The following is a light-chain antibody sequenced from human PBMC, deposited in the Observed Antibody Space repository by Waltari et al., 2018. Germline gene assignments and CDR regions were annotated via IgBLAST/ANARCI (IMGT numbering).Light chain of an antibody. J-gene: IGKJ1*01. V-gene: IGKV3-20*01. CDR1: QSVARS. Sequence: EIVLTQSPGTLSFSPGERATLSCRASQSVARSLAWYQQKPGQAPRLLIYDASSRATGIPDRFSGSGSGTDFSLTISRLEPEDFAVYYCQKYVSLPATFGQGTKVEIK. CDR3: QKYVSLPAT. CDR2: DAS.